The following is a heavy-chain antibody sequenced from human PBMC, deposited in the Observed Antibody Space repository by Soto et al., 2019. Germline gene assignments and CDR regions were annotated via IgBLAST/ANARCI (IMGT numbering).Heavy chain of an antibody. J-gene: IGHJ3*02. Sequence: SQTLSLTCAISGDSVSSNSAAWNWIRQSPSRGLEWLGRTYYRSKRYNDYAVSVKSRITINPDTSKNQFSLQLNSVTPEDTAVYYCARVRGSGSYILRAFDIWGQGTMVTVSS. CDR1: GDSVSSNSAA. D-gene: IGHD3-10*01. V-gene: IGHV6-1*01. CDR2: TYYRSKRYN. CDR3: ARVRGSGSYILRAFDI.